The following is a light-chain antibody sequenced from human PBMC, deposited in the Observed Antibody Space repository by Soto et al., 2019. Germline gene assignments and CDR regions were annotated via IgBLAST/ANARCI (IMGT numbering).Light chain of an antibody. Sequence: QSALTRPASVSVSPGQSITSSCTGTSSDVGSYNYVSWYQQHPGKAPKLMIYEVRNRPSGVSDRFSGSKSGKTASLTIFGLQAEDEADYYCSSYTTSTTQVFGGGTKVTVL. CDR2: EVR. CDR3: SSYTTSTTQV. CDR1: SSDVGSYNY. J-gene: IGLJ2*01. V-gene: IGLV2-14*01.